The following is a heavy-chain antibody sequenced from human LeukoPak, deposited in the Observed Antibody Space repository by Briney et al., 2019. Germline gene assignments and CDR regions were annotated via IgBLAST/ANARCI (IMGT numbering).Heavy chain of an antibody. D-gene: IGHD2-15*01. CDR2: ISGDGGST. Sequence: PGGSLRLSCAASGFTVRSYTMNWVRQGPGKGLEWVSLISGDGGSTYYADSVKGRFTISRDNSKNSLYLEMNSLRTEDTALYYCAKGTCSGGGCYSNFDYWGQGALVTVSS. CDR3: AKGTCSGGGCYSNFDY. J-gene: IGHJ4*02. CDR1: GFTVRSYT. V-gene: IGHV3-43*02.